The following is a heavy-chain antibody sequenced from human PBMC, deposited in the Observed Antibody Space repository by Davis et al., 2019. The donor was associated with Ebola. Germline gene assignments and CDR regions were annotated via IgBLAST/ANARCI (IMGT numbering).Heavy chain of an antibody. D-gene: IGHD2-8*01. J-gene: IGHJ4*02. Sequence: EALSLTCTVSGGSISSYYWSWVRQAPGKGLEWVSAISGSGGSTYYADSVKGRFTISRDNSKNTLYLQMNSLRAEDTAVYYCANSPFPPVYYFDYWGQGTLVTVSS. V-gene: IGHV3-23*01. CDR1: GGSISSYY. CDR2: ISGSGGST. CDR3: ANSPFPPVYYFDY.